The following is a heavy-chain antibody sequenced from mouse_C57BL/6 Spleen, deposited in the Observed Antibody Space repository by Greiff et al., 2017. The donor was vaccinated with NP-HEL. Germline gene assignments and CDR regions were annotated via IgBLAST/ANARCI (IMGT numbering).Heavy chain of an antibody. Sequence: EVQLQQSGPELVKPGASVKISCKASGYTFTDYYMNWVKQSHGKSLEWIGDINPNNGGTSYNQKFKGKATLTVDKSSSTAYMELRSLTSEDSAVYYCARTGYDYPFDYWGQGTLVTVSA. V-gene: IGHV1-26*01. CDR2: INPNNGGT. J-gene: IGHJ3*01. D-gene: IGHD2-4*01. CDR3: ARTGYDYPFDY. CDR1: GYTFTDYY.